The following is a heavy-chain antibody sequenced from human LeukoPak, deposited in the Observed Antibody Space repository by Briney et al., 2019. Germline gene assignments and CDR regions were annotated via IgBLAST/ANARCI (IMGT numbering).Heavy chain of an antibody. Sequence: PGGSLRLSCAASGFTFDDYGMSWVRQAPGKGLEWVSGINWNGGSTGYADSVKGRFTISRDNAKNSLYLQMNSLRAEDMALYYCAKDLYYYDSSGPFDYWGQGTLVTVSS. CDR3: AKDLYYYDSSGPFDY. CDR2: INWNGGST. J-gene: IGHJ4*02. V-gene: IGHV3-20*04. CDR1: GFTFDDYG. D-gene: IGHD3-22*01.